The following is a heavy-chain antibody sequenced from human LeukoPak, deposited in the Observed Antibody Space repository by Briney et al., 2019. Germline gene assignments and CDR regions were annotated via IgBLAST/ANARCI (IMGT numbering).Heavy chain of an antibody. D-gene: IGHD6-6*01. CDR2: ISGSGGST. CDR1: GFTVSSNY. J-gene: IGHJ4*02. V-gene: IGHV3-23*01. CDR3: AKDLGAIAARPFDY. Sequence: GGSLRLSCAASGFTVSSNYMSWARQAPGKGLEWVSAISGSGGSTYYADSVKGRFTISRDNSKNTLYLQMNSLRAEDTAVYYCAKDLGAIAARPFDYWGQGTLVTVSS.